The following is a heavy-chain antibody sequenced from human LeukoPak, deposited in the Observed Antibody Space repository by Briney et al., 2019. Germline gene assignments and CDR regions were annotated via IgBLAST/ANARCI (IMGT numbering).Heavy chain of an antibody. V-gene: IGHV3-20*04. J-gene: IGHJ4*02. D-gene: IGHD2-2*01. CDR2: INWNGGST. Sequence: GGSLRLSCAASGFTFDDYGMSWVRQAPGKGLEWVSGINWNGGSTGYADSVKGRFTISRDNAKNSLYLQMNSLRAEDTALYYCARLATLGYCSSTSCYPPAFDYWDQGTLVTVSS. CDR1: GFTFDDYG. CDR3: ARLATLGYCSSTSCYPPAFDY.